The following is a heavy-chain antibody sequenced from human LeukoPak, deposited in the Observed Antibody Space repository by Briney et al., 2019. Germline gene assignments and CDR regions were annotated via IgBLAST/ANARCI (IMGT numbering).Heavy chain of an antibody. Sequence: GGSLRLSCTASGFIFGDYAMSWVRQAPEKGLEWVAFIRSTAYGATTEYAASVKDRFTISRDDSKRIAYLQMNSLKTDDTAVYYCTRGVYQLLYFDYWGQGALVTVSS. CDR1: GFIFGDYA. CDR3: TRGVYQLLYFDY. J-gene: IGHJ4*02. CDR2: IRSTAYGATT. V-gene: IGHV3-49*04. D-gene: IGHD6-13*01.